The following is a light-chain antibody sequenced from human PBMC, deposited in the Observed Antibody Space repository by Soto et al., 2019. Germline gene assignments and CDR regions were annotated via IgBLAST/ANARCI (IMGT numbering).Light chain of an antibody. V-gene: IGKV3-20*01. CDR3: QQSGNSPWT. J-gene: IGKJ1*01. CDR2: GAS. CDR1: QSLSSNY. Sequence: EIVLTQSPGTLSLSPGERVTLSCRASQSLSSNYLAWYQQKPGQTPRLLIYGASTRATGIPDRFSGSGSGTDFTLIISRLEPEDFALYYCQQSGNSPWTFGQGTKVDIK.